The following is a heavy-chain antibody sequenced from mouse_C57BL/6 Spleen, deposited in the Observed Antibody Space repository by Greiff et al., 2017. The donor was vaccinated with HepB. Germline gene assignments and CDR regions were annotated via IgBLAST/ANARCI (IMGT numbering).Heavy chain of an antibody. J-gene: IGHJ1*03. V-gene: IGHV5-9*01. CDR1: GFTFSSYT. CDR3: ARQGSPPYWYMDV. Sequence: EVQLLESGGGLVKPGGSLKLSCAASGFTFSSYTMSWVRQTPEKRLEWVATISAGGGNTYYPDSVKGRFTISRDNAKNTLYLQMSSLRSEDTALYYCARQGSPPYWYMDVWGTGTTVTVSS. CDR2: ISAGGGNT.